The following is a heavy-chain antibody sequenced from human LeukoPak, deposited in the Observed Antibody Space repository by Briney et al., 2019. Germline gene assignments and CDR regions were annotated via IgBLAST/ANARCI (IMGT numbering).Heavy chain of an antibody. CDR1: GGSISSYY. V-gene: IGHV4-59*01. CDR3: ARQGIAAATGDY. D-gene: IGHD6-13*01. CDR2: IYYSGST. Sequence: SETLSLTCTVSGGSISSYYWSWLRQPPGKGLEWIGYIYYSGSTNYNPSLKSRVTISVDTSKNQFSLKLSSVPAADTAVYYCARQGIAAATGDYWGQGTLVTVSS. J-gene: IGHJ4*02.